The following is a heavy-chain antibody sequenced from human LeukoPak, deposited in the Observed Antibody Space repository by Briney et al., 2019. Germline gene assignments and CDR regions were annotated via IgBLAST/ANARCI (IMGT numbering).Heavy chain of an antibody. V-gene: IGHV1-2*02. D-gene: IGHD5-24*01. CDR1: GYTFTGYY. J-gene: IGHJ4*02. Sequence: GASVKVSCKASGYTFTGYYMRWVRQAPGQGPEWMGWINPNSGGTNYAQKFQGRVTMTRDTSISTAYMELSRLRSDDTAIYYCARELVATMQTLDYWGQGTLVTVSS. CDR3: ARELVATMQTLDY. CDR2: INPNSGGT.